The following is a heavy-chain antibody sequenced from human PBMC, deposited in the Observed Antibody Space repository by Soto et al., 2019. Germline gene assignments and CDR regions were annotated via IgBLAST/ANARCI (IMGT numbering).Heavy chain of an antibody. CDR3: ARHKPYYDILTGYYKAHYYYYGMDV. V-gene: IGHV5-51*01. Sequence: GESLKISCKGSGYSFTSYWIGWVRQMPGKGLEWMGIIYPGDSDTRYSPSFQGQVTISADKSISTAYLQWSSLKASDTAMYYCARHKPYYDILTGYYKAHYYYYGMDVWGQGTTVTVS. J-gene: IGHJ6*02. D-gene: IGHD3-9*01. CDR1: GYSFTSYW. CDR2: IYPGDSDT.